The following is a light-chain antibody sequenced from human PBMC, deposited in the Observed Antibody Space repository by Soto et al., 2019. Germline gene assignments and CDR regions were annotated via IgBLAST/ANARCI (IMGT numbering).Light chain of an antibody. Sequence: EIPLTQSPSSLAASVGDRLTLTCRASRNVSIYLNWYQHKPGKGPTLLIHATSNLQIGVPSRFSGSGSGTEFTLTINSLEPEDFGTYYCQQSYKMPSCGQGTRLVIK. CDR3: QQSYKMPS. V-gene: IGKV1-39*01. J-gene: IGKJ5*01. CDR2: ATS. CDR1: RNVSIY.